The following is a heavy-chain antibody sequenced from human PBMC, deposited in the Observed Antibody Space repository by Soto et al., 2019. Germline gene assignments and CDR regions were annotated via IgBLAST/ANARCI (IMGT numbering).Heavy chain of an antibody. J-gene: IGHJ5*02. CDR1: GYSFTSYW. D-gene: IGHD6-19*01. Sequence: GESLKISCKGSGYSFTSYWIGWVRQMPGKGLEWMGIIYPGDSDTRYSPSFQGQVTISADKSISTAYLQWSILKVSDTAMFYSARIAVAGTDRYNWFDPWGQGTLVTVSS. V-gene: IGHV5-51*01. CDR3: ARIAVAGTDRYNWFDP. CDR2: IYPGDSDT.